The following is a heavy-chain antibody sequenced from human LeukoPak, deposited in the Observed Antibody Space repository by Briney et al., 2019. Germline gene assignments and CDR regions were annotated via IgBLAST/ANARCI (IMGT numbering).Heavy chain of an antibody. D-gene: IGHD3-9*01. J-gene: IGHJ4*02. CDR3: AKFPHDNDDYFDY. CDR2: ISGSGGST. CDR1: GFTFSSYA. Sequence: GGSLRLSCAASGFTFSSYAMSWVRQAPGKGLEWVSAISGSGGSTYYADSVRGRFTISRDNSKNTLYLQMNSLRAEDTAVYYCAKFPHDNDDYFDYWGQGTLVTVSS. V-gene: IGHV3-23*01.